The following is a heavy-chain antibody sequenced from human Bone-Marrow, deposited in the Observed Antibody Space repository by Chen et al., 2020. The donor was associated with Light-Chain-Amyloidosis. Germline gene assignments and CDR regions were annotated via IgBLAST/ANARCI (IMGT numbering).Heavy chain of an antibody. CDR2: ISYDGSDT. V-gene: IGHV3-30*18. Sequence: QVQLVESGGGVVQPGKSLRLSCGASGTNCPDYGMHWVRQSPGNGLEWVADISYDGSDTNYAHSVKGRFIISRDNSKNTVYLHMNNLRPEDTAVYFCAQDSLLVAVEGYFPYWGQGTLVTVSS. D-gene: IGHD5-12*01. CDR3: AQDSLLVAVEGYFPY. CDR1: GTNCPDYG. J-gene: IGHJ4*02.